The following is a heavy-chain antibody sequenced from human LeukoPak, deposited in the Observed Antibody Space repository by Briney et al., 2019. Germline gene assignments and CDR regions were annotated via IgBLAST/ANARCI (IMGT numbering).Heavy chain of an antibody. CDR2: IKQDGSEK. Sequence: GGSLRLSCAASGFTFSSYWMSWVRQAPGKGLEWVANIKQDGSEKYYVDSVKGRFTISRDNAKNSLYLQMNSLRAEDTAVYYCARVPAGYASGSYYTLEYFDYWGQGTLVTVSS. J-gene: IGHJ4*02. CDR3: ARVPAGYASGSYYTLEYFDY. V-gene: IGHV3-7*01. D-gene: IGHD3-10*01. CDR1: GFTFSSYW.